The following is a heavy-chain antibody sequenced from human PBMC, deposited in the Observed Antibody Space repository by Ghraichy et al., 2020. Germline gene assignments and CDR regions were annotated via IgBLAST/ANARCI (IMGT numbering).Heavy chain of an antibody. J-gene: IGHJ6*02. CDR1: GFTFSDYY. V-gene: IGHV3-11*06. CDR2: ISSSSSHT. CDR3: ARGSGVSRYYYYYGMDG. Sequence: GESLNISCAASGFTFSDYYMSWIRQAPGKGLEWVSCISSSSSHTHYADSVKGRFTISRDNAKNSLYLQMNSLRAEDTAVYYCARGSGVSRYYYYYGMDGWGEGATVTVSS. D-gene: IGHD2-8*01.